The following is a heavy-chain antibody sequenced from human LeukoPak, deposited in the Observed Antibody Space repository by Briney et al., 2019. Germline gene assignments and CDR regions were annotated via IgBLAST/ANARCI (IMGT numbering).Heavy chain of an antibody. Sequence: SETLSLTCTVSGDSFSSHYWSWVRQPPGRGLEWIGYVSYIGSTNYNPSLKSRVTISVDTSKNQSSLKLSSVTAADTAVYYCARDPTTVTKGLDIWGQGTIVTVSS. V-gene: IGHV4-59*11. D-gene: IGHD4-17*01. CDR2: VSYIGST. CDR1: GDSFSSHY. J-gene: IGHJ3*02. CDR3: ARDPTTVTKGLDI.